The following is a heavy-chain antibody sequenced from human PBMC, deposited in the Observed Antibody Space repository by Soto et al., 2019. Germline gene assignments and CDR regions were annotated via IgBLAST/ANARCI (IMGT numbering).Heavy chain of an antibody. CDR1: GFTFSSYS. CDR2: ISSSSDYI. Sequence: EVQLVESGGGLVKPWGSLRLSCAASGFTFSSYSINWVRQAPGKGLEWVSSISSSSDYIFYADSVKGRFTISRDNAKNSAYVHMNSLRAEDTAVYYCAKSPPGDAFDMWGQGTMVTVS. V-gene: IGHV3-21*01. CDR3: AKSPPGDAFDM. J-gene: IGHJ3*02.